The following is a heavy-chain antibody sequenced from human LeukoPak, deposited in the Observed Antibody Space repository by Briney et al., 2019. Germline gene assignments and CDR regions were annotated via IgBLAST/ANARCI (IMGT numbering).Heavy chain of an antibody. J-gene: IGHJ4*02. CDR1: GGSISSSNW. CDR2: IYYSGST. D-gene: IGHD6-19*01. Sequence: SETLSLTCAVSGGSISSSNWWSWVRQPPGKGLEWIGSIYYSGSTYYNPSLKSRVTISVDTSKNQFSLKLSSVTAADTAVYYCARPFGGGYSSGWFFDYWGQGTLVTVSS. V-gene: IGHV4-39*01. CDR3: ARPFGGGYSSGWFFDY.